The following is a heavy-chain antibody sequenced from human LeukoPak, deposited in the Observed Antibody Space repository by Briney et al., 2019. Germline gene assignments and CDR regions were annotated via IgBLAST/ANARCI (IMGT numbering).Heavy chain of an antibody. CDR1: GFTFTSYA. CDR3: AKASRYVWGSPYCLDY. V-gene: IGHV3-23*01. Sequence: GGSLRLSCAASGFTFTSYAMSWVRQAPGKGLEWVSVISGSGDSPYYADSVKGRLTISRDISKNTLYLQMNSLRAEDTAVYYCAKASRYVWGSPYCLDYWGQGTLVTVSS. CDR2: ISGSGDSP. D-gene: IGHD3-16*01. J-gene: IGHJ4*02.